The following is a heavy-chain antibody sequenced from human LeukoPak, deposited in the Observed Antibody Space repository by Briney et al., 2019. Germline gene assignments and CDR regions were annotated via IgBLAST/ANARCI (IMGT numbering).Heavy chain of an antibody. J-gene: IGHJ4*02. CDR1: GGTFSSYA. D-gene: IGHD4-23*01. CDR2: IIPIFGTA. CDR3: ARGDYGGNYYFDY. Sequence: SVKVSCTASGGTFSSYAISWVRQAPGQGREWLGGIIPIFGTANYAQKFQGRVTITTDESTSTAYMELSSLRSEDTAVYYCARGDYGGNYYFDYWGQGTLVTVSS. V-gene: IGHV1-69*05.